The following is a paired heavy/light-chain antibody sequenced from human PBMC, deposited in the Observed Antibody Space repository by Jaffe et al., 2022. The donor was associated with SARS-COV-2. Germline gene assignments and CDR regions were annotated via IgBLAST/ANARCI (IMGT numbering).Light chain of an antibody. CDR3: QQFNSYPRT. CDR2: AAS. Sequence: DIQLTQSPSFLSASVGDRVTLTCRASQDMSSYLAWYQQKPGKAPKLLIYAASTLQSGVPSRFSGSGSGTEFTLTISSLQPEDFATYYCQQFNSYPRTFGQGTKVEIK. CDR1: QDMSSY. V-gene: IGKV1-9*01. J-gene: IGKJ1*01.
Heavy chain of an antibody. CDR2: IKQDGSEE. Sequence: EVQLVESGGGLVQPGGSLRLSCVASGFTFRSYWMSWVRQAPGKGLEWVANIKQDGSEENFVDSVKGRFTISRDNAKNSLYLQMNSLRAEDTAVYFCARLYSNSFRFYSYYYGLDVWGQGTTVTVSS. J-gene: IGHJ6*02. CDR1: GFTFRSYW. V-gene: IGHV3-7*03. CDR3: ARLYSNSFRFYSYYYGLDV. D-gene: IGHD6-6*01.